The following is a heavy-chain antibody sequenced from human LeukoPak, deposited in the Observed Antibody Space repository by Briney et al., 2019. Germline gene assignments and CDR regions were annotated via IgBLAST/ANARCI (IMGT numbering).Heavy chain of an antibody. CDR3: AGTYGGYCSSTSCAPDV. Sequence: SETLSLTCTVSGGSISSYYWSWIRQPPGKGLEWIGYIYYSGSTNYNPSLKSRVTISVDTSKNQFSLKLSSVTAADTAVYYCAGTYGGYCSSTSCAPDVWGKGTTVTVSS. J-gene: IGHJ6*04. V-gene: IGHV4-59*01. CDR1: GGSISSYY. CDR2: IYYSGST. D-gene: IGHD2-2*01.